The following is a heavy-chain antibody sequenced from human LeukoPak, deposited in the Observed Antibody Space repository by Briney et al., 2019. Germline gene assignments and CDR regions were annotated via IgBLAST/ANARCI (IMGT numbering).Heavy chain of an antibody. Sequence: PSETLSLTCTVSSGSISSYYWSWIRQPPGKGLEWIGYIYYSGSTNYNPSLKSRVTISVDTSKNQFSLKLSSVTAADTAVYYCARQGGGFWYFDLWGRGTLVTVSS. CDR3: ARQGGGFWYFDL. J-gene: IGHJ2*01. CDR1: SGSISSYY. V-gene: IGHV4-59*08. D-gene: IGHD6-25*01. CDR2: IYYSGST.